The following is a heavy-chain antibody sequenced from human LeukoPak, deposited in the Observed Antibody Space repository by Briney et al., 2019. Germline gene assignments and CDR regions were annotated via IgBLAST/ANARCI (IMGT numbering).Heavy chain of an antibody. J-gene: IGHJ2*01. V-gene: IGHV3-30*18. D-gene: IGHD1-26*01. CDR2: ISYDGSNK. Sequence: GRSLRLSCAASGFTFSSYGMHWVRQAPGKGLEWVALISYDGSNKYYADSMKGRFTISRDNSKNTLYLQMNSLRDEDTAVYYCAKVNSNNYYNWYFDLWGRGTLVTVSS. CDR1: GFTFSSYG. CDR3: AKVNSNNYYNWYFDL.